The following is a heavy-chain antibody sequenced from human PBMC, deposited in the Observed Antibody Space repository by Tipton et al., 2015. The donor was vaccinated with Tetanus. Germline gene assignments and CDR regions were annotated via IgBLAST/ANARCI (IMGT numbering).Heavy chain of an antibody. J-gene: IGHJ4*02. CDR2: IYYSGTS. Sequence: TLSLTCTVSGDSISSGPYSWSWLRQHPGKGLELIGYIYYSGTSYISPSLTRRVSIAVDTSTNQYFLKLSSVTPADTAVYFCARANYDFSMKGPFDSWGQGLMVVVSA. D-gene: IGHD3-3*01. V-gene: IGHV4-31*03. CDR1: GDSISSGPYS. CDR3: ARANYDFSMKGPFDS.